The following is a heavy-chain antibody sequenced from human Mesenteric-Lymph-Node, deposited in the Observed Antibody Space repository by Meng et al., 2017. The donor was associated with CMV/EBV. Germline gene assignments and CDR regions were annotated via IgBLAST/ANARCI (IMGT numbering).Heavy chain of an antibody. Sequence: SETLSLTCTVSGGSISSSSYYWGWIRQPPGKGLEWIGSIYYSGSTYYNPSLKSRVTVSVDTSKNQFSLKLSSVTAADTAVYYGAILGSSGWYFDYWGQGTLVTVSS. CDR3: AILGSSGWYFDY. CDR2: IYYSGST. V-gene: IGHV4-39*01. J-gene: IGHJ4*02. D-gene: IGHD6-19*01. CDR1: GGSISSSSYY.